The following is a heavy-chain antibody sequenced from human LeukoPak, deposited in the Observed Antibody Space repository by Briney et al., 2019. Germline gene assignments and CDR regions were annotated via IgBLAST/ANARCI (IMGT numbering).Heavy chain of an antibody. J-gene: IGHJ3*02. CDR1: GFTFDDYG. D-gene: IGHD4-17*01. V-gene: IGHV3-11*04. Sequence: GGSLRLSCAASGFTFDDYGMSWIRQAPGKGLEWISYISPDSKTIRYADSVKGRFTFSRDNARNSLYLQMNSLGADDTAVYYCARHDYGASRVTFDTCGQGTMVTVSS. CDR2: ISPDSKTI. CDR3: ARHDYGASRVTFDT.